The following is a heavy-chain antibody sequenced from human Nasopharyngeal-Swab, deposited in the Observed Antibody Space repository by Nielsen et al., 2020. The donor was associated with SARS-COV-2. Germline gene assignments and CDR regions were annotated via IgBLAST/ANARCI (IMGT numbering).Heavy chain of an antibody. CDR2: IRSSSSDI. J-gene: IGHJ6*02. Sequence: GESLKISCVDSGFRDYSMNWVRQAPGKGLEWVSSIRSSSSDIYYADSVKGRFTISRDNDKNSLYLQMNNLRAEDTAVYYCARGYCSSGSCYAKHYGMDVWGQGTTVTVSS. CDR1: GFRDYS. CDR3: ARGYCSSGSCYAKHYGMDV. V-gene: IGHV3-21*01. D-gene: IGHD2-15*01.